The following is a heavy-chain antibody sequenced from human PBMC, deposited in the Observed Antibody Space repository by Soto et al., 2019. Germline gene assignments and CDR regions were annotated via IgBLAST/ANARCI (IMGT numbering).Heavy chain of an antibody. V-gene: IGHV4-31*03. CDR2: SYDSGNT. CDR1: GGSISSGGYY. Sequence: QEQLQESGPGLVKPSQTLSLTCTVSGGSISSGGYYWSWIRQHPGKGLEWIGNSYDSGNTYYNPSLKSRVTIRVEKSKIQFSLKLSSVTDAATAVYNCAREKAPPLGEFTDYYSMDVWGHGTTDTVSS. D-gene: IGHD3-16*01. CDR3: AREKAPPLGEFTDYYSMDV. J-gene: IGHJ6*01.